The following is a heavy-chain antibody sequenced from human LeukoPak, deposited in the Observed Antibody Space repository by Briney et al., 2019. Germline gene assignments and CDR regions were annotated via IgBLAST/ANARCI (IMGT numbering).Heavy chain of an antibody. CDR1: GFTFSSYE. CDR2: ISKSGSTI. CDR3: ARDHCSGGRCHPLDY. V-gene: IGHV3-48*03. Sequence: GGSLRLSCAASGFTFSSYEMNWVRQAPGKGLEWVSYISKSGSTIYYADSVKGRFTISRDNAKNSLYLQMNSLRGEDTAVYYCARDHCSGGRCHPLDYWGQGTLVTVSS. J-gene: IGHJ4*02. D-gene: IGHD2-15*01.